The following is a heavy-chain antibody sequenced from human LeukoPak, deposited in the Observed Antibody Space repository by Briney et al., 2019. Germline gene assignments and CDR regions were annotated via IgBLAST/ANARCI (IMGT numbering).Heavy chain of an antibody. V-gene: IGHV3-11*06. CDR3: ARARDSSGSYDAFDI. CDR2: ISSSSSYT. CDR1: GFTFSDYY. Sequence: GGSLRLSCAASGFTFSDYYMSWIRQAPGKGLEWVSYISSSSSYTNYADSVKGRFTISRDNAKNSLYLRMNSLRAEDTAVYYCARARDSSGSYDAFDIWGQGTMVTVSS. J-gene: IGHJ3*02. D-gene: IGHD3-22*01.